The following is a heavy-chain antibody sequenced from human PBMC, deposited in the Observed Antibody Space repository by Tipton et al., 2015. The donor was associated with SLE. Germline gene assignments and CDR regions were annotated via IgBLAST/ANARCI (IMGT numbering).Heavy chain of an antibody. V-gene: IGHV3-7*01. CDR1: GFTFSGYW. J-gene: IGHJ4*02. Sequence: SLRLSCAASGFTFSGYWMTWVRQAPGKGLEWVANIKQDGSEKYYVESVKGRFTISRDNAKTSLYLQMNSLRADDTGVYYCARLSGFDSPFDYWARESWSPSPQ. CDR3: ARLSGFDSPFDY. CDR2: IKQDGSEK. D-gene: IGHD5-12*01.